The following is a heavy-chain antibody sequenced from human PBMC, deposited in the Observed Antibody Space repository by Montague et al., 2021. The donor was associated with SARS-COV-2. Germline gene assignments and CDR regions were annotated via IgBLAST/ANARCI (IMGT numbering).Heavy chain of an antibody. CDR1: GDSVSHDF. V-gene: IGHV4-59*02. D-gene: IGHD1-26*01. Sequence: SETLSLTCTVSGDSVSHDFWTWIRQPPGKGLEWIGYVYYSRRSSYNPSLRGRVSIAVDTSKNQFSLRLSTVTAADTAIYYCARDPAPSGSGTFYDYWGQGTLVAVSS. CDR2: VYYSRRS. J-gene: IGHJ4*02. CDR3: ARDPAPSGSGTFYDY.